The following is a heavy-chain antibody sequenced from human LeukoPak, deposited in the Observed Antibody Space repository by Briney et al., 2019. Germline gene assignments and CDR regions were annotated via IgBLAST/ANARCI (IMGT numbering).Heavy chain of an antibody. V-gene: IGHV3-23*01. Sequence: PGGSLRLSCAASGFTFSSYAMGWVRQAPGKGLELVSAISGSGGSTYYADSVKGRFTISRDNSKNTLYLQMNSLRAEDTAVYYCAKDSFWSGYYMFNPETYYFDYWGQGTLVTVSS. CDR3: AKDSFWSGYYMFNPETYYFDY. D-gene: IGHD3-3*01. CDR1: GFTFSSYA. J-gene: IGHJ4*02. CDR2: ISGSGGST.